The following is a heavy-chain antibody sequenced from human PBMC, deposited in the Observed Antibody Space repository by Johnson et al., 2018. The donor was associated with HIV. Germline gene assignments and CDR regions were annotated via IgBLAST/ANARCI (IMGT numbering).Heavy chain of an antibody. J-gene: IGHJ3*02. CDR3: ARDLYYGSGSSVAFDI. V-gene: IGHV3-20*04. D-gene: IGHD3-10*01. CDR2: INCNGGSP. Sequence: VQLVESGGGVVRPGGSLRLSCAASGFTFDDYGMSWVRPAPGKGLEWVSGINCNGGSPGSAASVTGRFPISRDTAKNSLYLQMNSLRAEDTALYYCARDLYYGSGSSVAFDIWGQGTMVTVSS. CDR1: GFTFDDYG.